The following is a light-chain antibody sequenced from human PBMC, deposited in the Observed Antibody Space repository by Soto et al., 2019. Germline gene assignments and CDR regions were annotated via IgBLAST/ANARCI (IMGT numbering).Light chain of an antibody. CDR2: EAF. CDR3: QQYNNWPPLT. Sequence: VLAQSPATLSLSPGERATLSCRASQSIRNLLAWYQQKPGQAPRLLIFEAFSRATGVPARISGSGSGTDFTLTISSLEPEDFAVYYCQQYNNWPPLTFGGGTKVEIK. J-gene: IGKJ4*01. V-gene: IGKV3-11*01. CDR1: QSIRNL.